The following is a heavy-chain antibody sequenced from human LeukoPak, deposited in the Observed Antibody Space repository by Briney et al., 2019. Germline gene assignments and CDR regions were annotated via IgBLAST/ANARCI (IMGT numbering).Heavy chain of an antibody. CDR2: ISYDRSNK. Sequence: GRSLRLSSAPSVFTFISYAMHWVGQAPGKGREWGAVISYDRSNKYSANSPTGRFTIPRDNSRNTLYLQMNNLGAEDTAVYDCARDQNGFFGVVTSCYYYGMDVWGRGTTVAVPS. D-gene: IGHD3-3*01. J-gene: IGHJ6*01. CDR3: ARDQNGFFGVVTSCYYYGMDV. V-gene: IGHV3-30-3*01. CDR1: VFTFISYA.